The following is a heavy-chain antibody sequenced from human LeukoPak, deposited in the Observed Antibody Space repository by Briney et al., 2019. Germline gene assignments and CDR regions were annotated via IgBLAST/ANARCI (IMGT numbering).Heavy chain of an antibody. V-gene: IGHV1-2*02. CDR1: GYRFTAYP. D-gene: IGHD2-2*03. CDR3: ARGMDAEAFQN. CDR2: MNPHSGET. J-gene: IGHJ1*01. Sequence: ASVKVSCKTSGYRFTAYPHHWVRQAPAQGLEWLGWMNPHSGETSNAQKFQGRVTMTRDTSISVAYMELSSLRSDDTAVYYCARGMDAEAFQNWGQGTLVTVSS.